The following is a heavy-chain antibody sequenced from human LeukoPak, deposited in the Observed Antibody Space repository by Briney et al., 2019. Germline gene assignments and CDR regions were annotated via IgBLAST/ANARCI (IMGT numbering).Heavy chain of an antibody. J-gene: IGHJ4*02. CDR1: GGSFDGYY. CDR2: ITYDGRT. D-gene: IGHD4-17*01. Sequence: SETLSLTCAVFGGSFDGYYWSWIRQSPGKGLEWIGEITYDGRTKYNPSLKSRVTISVDTSKNQFSLKLSSVTAADTAVYYCARRTRYGDYNYWGQGTLVTVSS. CDR3: ARRTRYGDYNY. V-gene: IGHV4-34*01.